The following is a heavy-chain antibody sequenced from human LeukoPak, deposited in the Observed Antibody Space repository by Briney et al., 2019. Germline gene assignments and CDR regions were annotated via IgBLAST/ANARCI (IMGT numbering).Heavy chain of an antibody. J-gene: IGHJ5*02. CDR1: GFTFSRSW. CDR3: ASNLAGSGRP. D-gene: IGHD3-10*01. CDR2: IDEHGSTT. V-gene: IGHV3-74*03. Sequence: PGGSLRLSCAPSGFTFSRSWMHWVRHAPGEGLVWVSRIDEHGSTTAYADSVEGRFTIYRDNEKNTIYLQINSLRVKETAMNYCASNLAGSGRPWGQGTLVHVS.